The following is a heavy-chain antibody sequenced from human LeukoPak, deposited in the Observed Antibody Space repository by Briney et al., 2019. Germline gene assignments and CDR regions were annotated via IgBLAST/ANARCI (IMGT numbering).Heavy chain of an antibody. CDR3: AKDRPPSGPMAD. D-gene: IGHD5-12*01. CDR1: GVTLSSYG. Sequence: GRSLRLSCVVPGVTLSSYGMHWVRQAPGKWLEWVAVIWTDGSTRYYADSVKGRFTISRDDSRNTLYLQMNSLRVEDTAVYYCAKDRPPSGPMADWGQGTLVTVSS. CDR2: IWTDGSTR. V-gene: IGHV3-33*03. J-gene: IGHJ4*02.